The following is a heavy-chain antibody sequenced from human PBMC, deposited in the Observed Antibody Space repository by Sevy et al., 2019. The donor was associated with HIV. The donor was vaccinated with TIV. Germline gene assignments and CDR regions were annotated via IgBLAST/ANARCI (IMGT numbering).Heavy chain of an antibody. CDR2: VSIRGPNT. J-gene: IGHJ4*02. CDR3: AKEWTQLSDWYGELDY. V-gene: IGHV3-23*01. CDR1: GFTFSNYA. D-gene: IGHD6-19*01. Sequence: GGSLRLSCAASGFTFSNYAMSWVRQAPGKGLEWVSSVSIRGPNTYYADSVKGRLTISRDNSKNTMYLQMNSLRAEDTAVYYCAKEWTQLSDWYGELDYWGQGSLVTVSS.